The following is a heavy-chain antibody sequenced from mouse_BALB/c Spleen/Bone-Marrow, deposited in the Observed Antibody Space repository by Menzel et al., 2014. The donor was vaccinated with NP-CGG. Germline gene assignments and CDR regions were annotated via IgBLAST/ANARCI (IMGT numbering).Heavy chain of an antibody. D-gene: IGHD1-1*01. CDR1: GFNIKDTY. V-gene: IGHV14-3*02. J-gene: IGHJ3*01. CDR2: IDPANGNI. CDR3: APYYYGRWFAN. Sequence: EVQRVESGAELVKPGASVKLSCTASGFNIKDTYMHWVKQRPEQGLEWIGRIDPANGNIKYDPKFQGKATITADTSSNTAYLQLSSLTSEDTAVYYCAPYYYGRWFANWGQGTLVTVSA.